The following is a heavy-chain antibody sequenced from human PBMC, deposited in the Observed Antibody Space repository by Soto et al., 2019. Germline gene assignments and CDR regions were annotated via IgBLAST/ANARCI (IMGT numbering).Heavy chain of an antibody. J-gene: IGHJ5*02. CDR3: AGEWGQHLPKGRLNWFVP. CDR1: GFTFSSYS. V-gene: IGHV3-48*01. D-gene: IGHD7-27*01. Sequence: HPGGSLRLSCTASGFTFSSYSMNWVRQAPGKGLEWVSYISSSSSTIYYADSVKGRFTISRDNAKNSLYLQMNSLRAEDTAVYYCAGEWGQHLPKGRLNWFVPWGQGTLVTVSS. CDR2: ISSSSSTI.